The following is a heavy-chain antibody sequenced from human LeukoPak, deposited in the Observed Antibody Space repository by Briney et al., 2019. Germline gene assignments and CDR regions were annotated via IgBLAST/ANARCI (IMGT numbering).Heavy chain of an antibody. J-gene: IGHJ4*02. D-gene: IGHD2-2*01. Sequence: PGRSLRLSCAASGFTFSSYGMHWVRQAPGKGLEWVAVIWYDGSNKYYAGSVKGRFTISRDNSKNTLYLQMNSLRAEDTAVYYCARGGIPSPKYCSSTSCYNSPFDYWGQGTLVTVSS. CDR1: GFTFSSYG. V-gene: IGHV3-33*01. CDR2: IWYDGSNK. CDR3: ARGGIPSPKYCSSTSCYNSPFDY.